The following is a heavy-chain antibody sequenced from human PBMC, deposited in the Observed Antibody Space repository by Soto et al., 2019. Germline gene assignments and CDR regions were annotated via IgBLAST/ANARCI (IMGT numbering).Heavy chain of an antibody. CDR2: IYYSGST. J-gene: IGHJ6*02. CDR1: GGSISSGDYY. CDR3: ARGWGGRGPDYYYYYGMDV. Sequence: QVQLQESGPGLVKPSQTLSLTCTVSGGSISSGDYYWSWIRQPPGKGLEWIGYIYYSGSTYYNPSLKSRVTISVDTSKNQFSLKLSSGTAADTAVYYWARGWGGRGPDYYYYYGMDVWGQGTTVTVSS. V-gene: IGHV4-30-4*01. D-gene: IGHD3-16*01.